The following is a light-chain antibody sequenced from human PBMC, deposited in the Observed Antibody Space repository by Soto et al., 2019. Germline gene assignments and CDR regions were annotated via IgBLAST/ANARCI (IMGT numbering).Light chain of an antibody. CDR3: QETSSAPFT. CDR1: QKINTY. V-gene: IGKV1-39*01. Sequence: DIQLTQSPSSLSASVGDRVTMTCEASQKINTYLNWYQQKAGKAPKLLIFDTSTLQSGVPSRFSGSGSRTHFTLTISSLQPEDFATYYCQETSSAPFTFGPGTTVDI. CDR2: DTS. J-gene: IGKJ3*01.